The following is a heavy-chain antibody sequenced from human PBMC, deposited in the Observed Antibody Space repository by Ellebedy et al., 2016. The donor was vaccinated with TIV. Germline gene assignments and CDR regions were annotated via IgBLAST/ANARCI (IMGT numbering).Heavy chain of an antibody. V-gene: IGHV4-39*07. J-gene: IGHJ4*02. CDR3: AIYNYANSLYD. CDR1: GGSISSSSYY. Sequence: SETLSLTXTVSGGSISSSSYYWNWIRQPPGKGLEWIGEINHSGVTNYNPSLKSRVTISVDTSKNQFSLKLSSVTAADTAMYYCAIYNYANSLYDWGQGTQVTVSS. CDR2: INHSGVT. D-gene: IGHD5-18*01.